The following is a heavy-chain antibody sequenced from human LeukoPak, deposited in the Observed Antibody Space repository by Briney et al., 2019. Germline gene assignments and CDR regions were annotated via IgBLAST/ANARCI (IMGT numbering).Heavy chain of an antibody. CDR1: GGSISSYY. V-gene: IGHV4-59*01. Sequence: SETLSLTCTVSGGSISSYYWSWIRQPPGKGLEWIANIYYSGSTNYSPSLKSRVSISVDTSQNQFSLKLSSVTAADTAVYYCARVTMTTVTGDYYYGMDVWGQGTTVTVSS. J-gene: IGHJ6*02. CDR3: ARVTMTTVTGDYYYGMDV. CDR2: IYYSGST. D-gene: IGHD4-17*01.